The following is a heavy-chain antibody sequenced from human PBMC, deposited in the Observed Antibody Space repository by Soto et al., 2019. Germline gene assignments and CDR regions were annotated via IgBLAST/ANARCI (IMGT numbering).Heavy chain of an antibody. Sequence: GGSLRLSCAASGFTFSTYGMHWVRQTPGKGLEWVAVISYDGTNKFYSDSVKGRFTISRDNFKNTLTLQMNSLRADDTAVYSCAKDLQSYGAYDYWGQGTLVTVS. V-gene: IGHV3-30*18. CDR1: GFTFSTYG. CDR2: ISYDGTNK. CDR3: AKDLQSYGAYDY. J-gene: IGHJ4*02. D-gene: IGHD2-21*01.